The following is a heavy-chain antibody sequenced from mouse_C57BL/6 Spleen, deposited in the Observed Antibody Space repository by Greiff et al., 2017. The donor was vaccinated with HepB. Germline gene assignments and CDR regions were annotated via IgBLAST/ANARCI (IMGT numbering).Heavy chain of an antibody. Sequence: EVQVVESGPELVKPGASVKMSCKASGYTFTDYNMHWVKQSHGKSLEWIGYINPNNGGTSYNQKFKGKATLTVNKSSSTAYMELRSLTSEDSAVYYCARDAYSNYDYYYAMDYWGQGTSVTVSS. D-gene: IGHD2-5*01. V-gene: IGHV1-22*01. J-gene: IGHJ4*01. CDR2: INPNNGGT. CDR3: ARDAYSNYDYYYAMDY. CDR1: GYTFTDYN.